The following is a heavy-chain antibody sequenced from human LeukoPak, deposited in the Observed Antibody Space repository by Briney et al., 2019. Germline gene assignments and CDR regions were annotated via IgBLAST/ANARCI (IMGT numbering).Heavy chain of an antibody. CDR2: IIPIFGTA. J-gene: IGHJ6*02. Sequence: ASVKVSCKASGGTFSSYAISWVRQAPGQGLEWMGGIIPIFGTANYTQKFQGRVTITADESTSTAYMELGSLRSEDTAVYYCATAITIFGVVIEYYYGMDVWGQGTTVTVSS. CDR3: ATAITIFGVVIEYYYGMDV. D-gene: IGHD3-3*01. V-gene: IGHV1-69*13. CDR1: GGTFSSYA.